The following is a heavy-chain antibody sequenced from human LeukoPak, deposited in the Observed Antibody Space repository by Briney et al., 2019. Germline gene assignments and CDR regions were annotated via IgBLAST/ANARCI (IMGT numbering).Heavy chain of an antibody. Sequence: ASVKVSCKAPGGTFSSYAISWVRQAPGQGLEWMGGIIPIFGTANYAQKFQGRVTITTDESTSTAYMELSSLRSEDTAVYYCARDYNGDLGAFDIWGQGTMVTVSS. CDR3: ARDYNGDLGAFDI. CDR2: IIPIFGTA. J-gene: IGHJ3*02. CDR1: GGTFSSYA. V-gene: IGHV1-69*05. D-gene: IGHD4-17*01.